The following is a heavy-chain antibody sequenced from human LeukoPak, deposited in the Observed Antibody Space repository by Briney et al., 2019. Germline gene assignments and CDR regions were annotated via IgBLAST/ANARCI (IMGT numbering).Heavy chain of an antibody. D-gene: IGHD4-17*01. V-gene: IGHV3-23*01. Sequence: PGGSLRLSCAASGFTFSSYAMSWVRQAPGKGLEWVSSISGGGVTTYYADSAKGRFTISRDNSQNTLYLQMNSLRAEDTAVYYCARDYADYVGYFFFDYWGQGTLVTVSS. CDR2: ISGGGVTT. J-gene: IGHJ4*02. CDR1: GFTFSSYA. CDR3: ARDYADYVGYFFFDY.